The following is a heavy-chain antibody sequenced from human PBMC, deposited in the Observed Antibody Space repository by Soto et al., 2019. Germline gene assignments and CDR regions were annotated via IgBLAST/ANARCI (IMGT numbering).Heavy chain of an antibody. V-gene: IGHV1-8*01. J-gene: IGHJ4*02. CDR2: MNPNSGNT. Sequence: ASVKVSCKASGYTFTSYDINWVRQATGQGLEWMGWMNPNSGNTGYAQKFQGRVTMTRNTSISTAYMELSSLRSEDTAVYYCATSPPRRWYYFDYWGQGTLVTVYS. CDR1: GYTFTSYD. D-gene: IGHD6-6*01. CDR3: ATSPPRRWYYFDY.